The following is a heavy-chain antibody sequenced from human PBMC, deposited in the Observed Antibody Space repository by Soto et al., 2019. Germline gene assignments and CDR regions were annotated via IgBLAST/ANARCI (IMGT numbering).Heavy chain of an antibody. CDR2: ISSSGSTI. CDR3: ARGTGTSPYDAFDI. V-gene: IGHV3-11*01. CDR1: GFTFRDYY. J-gene: IGHJ3*02. Sequence: GGSLRLSCAASGFTFRDYYMSWIRQAPGKGLEWVSYISSSGSTIYYADSVKGRFAISRDNAKNSLYLQMNSLRAEDTAVYYCARGTGTSPYDAFDIWGQGTMVTVSS. D-gene: IGHD1-1*01.